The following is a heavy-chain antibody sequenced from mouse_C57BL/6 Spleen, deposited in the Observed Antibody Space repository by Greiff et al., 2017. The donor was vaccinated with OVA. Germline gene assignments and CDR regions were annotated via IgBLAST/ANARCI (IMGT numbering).Heavy chain of an antibody. CDR1: GFTFSDYG. D-gene: IGHD1-2*01. V-gene: IGHV5-17*01. CDR3: ARNYYGPRGAMDY. Sequence: EVQLVESGGGLVKPGGSLKLSCAASGFTFSDYGMHWVRQAPEKGLEWVAYISSGSSTIYYADTVKGRFTISRDNAKNTLFLQMTSLRSEDTAMYYCARNYYGPRGAMDYWGQGTSVTVSS. CDR2: ISSGSSTI. J-gene: IGHJ4*01.